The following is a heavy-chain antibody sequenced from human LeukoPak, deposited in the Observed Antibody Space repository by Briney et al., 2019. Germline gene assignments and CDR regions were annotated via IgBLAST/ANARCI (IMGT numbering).Heavy chain of an antibody. J-gene: IGHJ6*02. CDR1: GFTFSTHS. D-gene: IGHD2-2*01. CDR2: ISDSGDYI. V-gene: IGHV3-21*01. CDR3: ASSCSGNTCYSFYYGMDV. Sequence: GGSLRLSCAASGFTFSTHSMNWVRQAPGKGLEWVSSISDSGDYIYYADSVKGRFTISRDNAKNSLYLQMSSLRAEDTAVYYCASSCSGNTCYSFYYGMDVWGQGTRSPSP.